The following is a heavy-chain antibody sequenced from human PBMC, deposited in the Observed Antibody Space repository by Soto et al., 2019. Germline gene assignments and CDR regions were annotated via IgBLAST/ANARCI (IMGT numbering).Heavy chain of an antibody. CDR2: IKQDGSEE. Sequence: DVQLAESGGGLVQPGGSLRLSCVASGQTFNRYWMSWVRQAPGKGLEWVANIKQDGSEEYYVDSVKGRFTISRDNAKESLYLQMDRLRAEDTAMYYCGRTPFDSWSFDFYGMDVWGQGTTVIVSS. CDR1: GQTFNRYW. D-gene: IGHD3-3*01. CDR3: GRTPFDSWSFDFYGMDV. V-gene: IGHV3-7*03. J-gene: IGHJ6*02.